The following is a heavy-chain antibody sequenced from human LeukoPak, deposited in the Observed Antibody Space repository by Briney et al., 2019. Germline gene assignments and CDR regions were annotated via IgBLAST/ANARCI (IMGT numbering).Heavy chain of an antibody. Sequence: GGSLRLSCVASRFTFSNHYMSWVRQAPGKGLEWVATIKPDGSETFYVDSVKGRFTVSRDNAKNSLYLQMSSLRAEDTAVYYCARDHASGYDDNLTGDYKDAFGIWGQGTMVTVSS. V-gene: IGHV3-7*01. CDR3: ARDHASGYDDNLTGDYKDAFGI. D-gene: IGHD3-9*01. CDR1: RFTFSNHY. CDR2: IKPDGSET. J-gene: IGHJ3*02.